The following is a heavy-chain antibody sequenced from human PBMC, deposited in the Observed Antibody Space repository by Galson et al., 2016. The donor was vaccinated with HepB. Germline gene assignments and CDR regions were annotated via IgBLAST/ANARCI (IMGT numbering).Heavy chain of an antibody. J-gene: IGHJ2*01. Sequence: QSGAEVKKPGESLKISCKASGYSFSTYDIVWVRQAPGQGLEWMGWVNPNSGNTGYAQKFQGRVTMTRDASLSTAYMELTSLTSEDTAVYYCTRDRSWPHWYFDLWGRGTLVTVSS. V-gene: IGHV1-8*01. CDR3: TRDRSWPHWYFDL. CDR1: GYSFSTYD. CDR2: VNPNSGNT. D-gene: IGHD3-10*01.